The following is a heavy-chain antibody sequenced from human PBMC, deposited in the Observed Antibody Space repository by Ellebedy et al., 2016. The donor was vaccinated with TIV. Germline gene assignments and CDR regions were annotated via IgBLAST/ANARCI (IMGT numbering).Heavy chain of an antibody. Sequence: SETLSLXXTVSGGSISSYYWSWIRQPPGKGLEWIGYIYYSGSTNYNPSLKSRVTISVDTSKNQFSLKLSSVTAADTAVYYCARGIGRMYYYGSGSPPWGYWGQGTLVTVSS. CDR3: ARGIGRMYYYGSGSPPWGY. J-gene: IGHJ4*02. D-gene: IGHD3-10*01. V-gene: IGHV4-59*12. CDR2: IYYSGST. CDR1: GGSISSYY.